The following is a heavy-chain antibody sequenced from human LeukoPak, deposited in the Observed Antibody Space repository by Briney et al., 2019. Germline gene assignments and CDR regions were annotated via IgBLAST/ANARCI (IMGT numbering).Heavy chain of an antibody. V-gene: IGHV3-11*06. CDR2: ISSSSSYT. CDR3: ARVYSSSFVSV. D-gene: IGHD6-13*01. CDR1: GFTFSDYY. Sequence: GRSLRLSCAASGFTFSDYYMSWIRQAPGKGLEWVSYISSSSSYTNYADSVKGRFTISRDNAKNSLYLQMNSLRAEDTAVYYCARVYSSSFVSVWGQGTLVTVSS. J-gene: IGHJ4*02.